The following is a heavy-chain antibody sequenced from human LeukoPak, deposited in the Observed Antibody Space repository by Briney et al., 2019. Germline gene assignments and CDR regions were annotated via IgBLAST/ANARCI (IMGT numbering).Heavy chain of an antibody. CDR2: ISYDGSNK. CDR3: TSSIVVVVAATDAFDI. Sequence: GGSLRLSCAASGFTFSSYGMHWVRQAPGKGLEWVAVISYDGSNKYYADSVKGRFTISRDNSKNTAYLQMNSLKTEDTAVYYCTSSIVVVVAATDAFDIWGQGTMVTVSS. J-gene: IGHJ3*02. D-gene: IGHD2-15*01. V-gene: IGHV3-30*03. CDR1: GFTFSSYG.